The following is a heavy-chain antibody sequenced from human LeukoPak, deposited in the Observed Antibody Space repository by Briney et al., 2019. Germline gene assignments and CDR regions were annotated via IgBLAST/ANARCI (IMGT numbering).Heavy chain of an antibody. Sequence: GGSLRLSCAASGFTVSSNYMSWVRQAPGKGLEWVSVIYSGGSTYYADSVKGRFTISRDNSKNTLYLQMNSLRAEDTAVYYCARVRGSSSYYFDYWGQGTLVTVSS. V-gene: IGHV3-53*01. CDR2: IYSGGST. CDR3: ARVRGSSSYYFDY. D-gene: IGHD6-6*01. J-gene: IGHJ4*02. CDR1: GFTVSSNY.